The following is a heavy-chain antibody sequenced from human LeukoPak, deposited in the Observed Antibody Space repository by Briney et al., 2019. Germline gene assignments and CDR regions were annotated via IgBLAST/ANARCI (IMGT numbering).Heavy chain of an antibody. V-gene: IGHV3-30*02. J-gene: IGHJ4*02. CDR2: IRYDGSNK. D-gene: IGHD5-24*01. CDR1: GFTFSRYG. CDR3: AKDDAWLQYGN. Sequence: PGGSLRLSCGASGFTFSRYGMHWVRQAPGKGLEWVAFIRYDGSNKYYADSAKGRFTISRDNSKNTLYLQMNSLRPEDTAVYYCAKDDAWLQYGNWGRGTLVTVSS.